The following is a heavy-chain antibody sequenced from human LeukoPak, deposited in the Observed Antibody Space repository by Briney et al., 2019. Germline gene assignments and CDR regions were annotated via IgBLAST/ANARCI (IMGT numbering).Heavy chain of an antibody. V-gene: IGHV4-59*01. CDR2: IYYSGST. D-gene: IGHD3-22*01. CDR3: ARGDGDYYDSSGYPYYFDY. CDR1: GGSISSYY. Sequence: PSETLSLTCTVSGGSISSYYWSWIRQPPGKGLEWIGYIYYSGSTNYNPSLKSRVTISVDTSKNQFSLKLSSVTAADTAVYYCARGDGDYYDSSGYPYYFDYWGQGTLVTVSS. J-gene: IGHJ4*02.